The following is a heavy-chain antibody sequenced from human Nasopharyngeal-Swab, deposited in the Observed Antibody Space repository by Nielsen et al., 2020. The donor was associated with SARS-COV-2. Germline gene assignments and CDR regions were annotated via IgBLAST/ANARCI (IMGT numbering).Heavy chain of an antibody. CDR1: GFTFSSYS. CDR2: ISSSSSYI. Sequence: GESLKISCAASGFTFSSYSMNWVRQAPGKGLEWVSSISSSSSYIYYADSVKGRFTISRDNAKNSLYLQMNSLKIEDTAVYYCVNSGNDGPIENWGQGTLVTVSS. D-gene: IGHD1-1*01. CDR3: VNSGNDGPIEN. V-gene: IGHV3-21*04. J-gene: IGHJ4*02.